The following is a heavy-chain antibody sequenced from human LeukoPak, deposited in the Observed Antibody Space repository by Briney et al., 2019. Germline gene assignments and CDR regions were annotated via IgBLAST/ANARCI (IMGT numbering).Heavy chain of an antibody. CDR2: ISGSGGRT. D-gene: IGHD3-22*01. V-gene: IGHV3-23*01. Sequence: PGGALRLSCAASGCTFSSYAMSGVRQAPGKGREWVAAISGSGGRTYYAGSVKGRLALSRDNSKNTLYLPMNSLRAEEQAVYYCAKGYHYYDSSGYADYWAQGTLVPVSS. CDR3: AKGYHYYDSSGYADY. CDR1: GCTFSSYA. J-gene: IGHJ4*02.